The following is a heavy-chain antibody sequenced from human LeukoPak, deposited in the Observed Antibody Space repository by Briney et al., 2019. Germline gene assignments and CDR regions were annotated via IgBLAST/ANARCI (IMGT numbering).Heavy chain of an antibody. CDR3: ARDYNNYIADH. D-gene: IGHD3-10*01. CDR1: GGSISTYY. Sequence: SETLSLTCTVSGGSISTYYWSWIRQPPGKGLEWIGYVYYSGRTRYNPSLESRVAMSIDTSKNQFSLNLTSVTAADTAIYYCARDYNNYIADHWGQGALVTVSS. CDR2: VYYSGRT. V-gene: IGHV4-59*01. J-gene: IGHJ4*02.